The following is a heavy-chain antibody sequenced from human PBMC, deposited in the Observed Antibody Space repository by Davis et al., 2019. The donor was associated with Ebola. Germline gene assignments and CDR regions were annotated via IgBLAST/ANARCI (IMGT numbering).Heavy chain of an antibody. CDR2: IKRNGRTT. CDR1: GFIVNDFW. V-gene: IGHV3-74*01. CDR3: ARNFDL. J-gene: IGHJ2*01. Sequence: GESLKISCAASGFIVNDFWMHWVRQAPGKGLVWVSHIKRNGRTTDYADSVRGRFTISRDNAKNTLYLQMNSLRAEDTAVCYCARNFDLWGRGTLVTVSS.